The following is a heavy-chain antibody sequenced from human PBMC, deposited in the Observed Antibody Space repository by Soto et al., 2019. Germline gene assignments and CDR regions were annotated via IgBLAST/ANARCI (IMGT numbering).Heavy chain of an antibody. D-gene: IGHD2-8*01. CDR3: ATDFGLTFYSTTRHNASAH. Sequence: ASVKVSCKVSGYTLTELSMHWVRHAPGKGLEWMGGFDPEDGETIYAQKLQGRVTMTTDTSTSTAYMELRSLRSDDTAVYYCATDFGLTFYSTTRHNASAHWGQGTLVTVSS. CDR2: FDPEDGET. CDR1: GYTLTELS. V-gene: IGHV1-24*01. J-gene: IGHJ5*02.